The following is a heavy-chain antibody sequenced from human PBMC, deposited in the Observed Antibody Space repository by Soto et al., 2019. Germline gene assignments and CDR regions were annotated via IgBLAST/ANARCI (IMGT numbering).Heavy chain of an antibody. CDR2: ISGSGGST. J-gene: IGHJ4*02. CDR3: AKEPYSSGWYEGGEGDY. V-gene: IGHV3-23*01. CDR1: GFTFSSYA. Sequence: GGSLRLSCAASGFTFSSYAMSWVRQAPGKGLEWVSAISGSGGSTYYADSVKGRFTISRDNSKNTLYLQMNSLRAEDTAVYYCAKEPYSSGWYEGGEGDYWGQGTLVTVSS. D-gene: IGHD6-19*01.